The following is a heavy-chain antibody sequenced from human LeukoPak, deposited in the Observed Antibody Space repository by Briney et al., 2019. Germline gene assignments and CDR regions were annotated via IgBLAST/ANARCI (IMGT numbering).Heavy chain of an antibody. CDR2: INPDGSQK. Sequence: HSGGSLRLSCAASGFSFSLSWMNWVRQVPGKGLEWVANINPDGSQKRFVDSVMGRFTMSRDNAKNSLYLQMNALRVEDTAVFYCAARTDRGYNFWGQGTLVTVSS. V-gene: IGHV3-7*01. CDR1: GFSFSLSW. D-gene: IGHD5-24*01. CDR3: AARTDRGYNF. J-gene: IGHJ4*02.